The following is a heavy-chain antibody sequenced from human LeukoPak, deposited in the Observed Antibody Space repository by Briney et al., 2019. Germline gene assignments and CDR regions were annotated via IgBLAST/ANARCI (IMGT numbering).Heavy chain of an antibody. CDR3: ARDRGPYCSSTSCYDGYYYAMDV. CDR1: GYTFTSYY. D-gene: IGHD2-2*01. V-gene: IGHV1-46*01. CDR2: INPSGSST. Sequence: GASVKVSCKASGYTFTSYYMHWVRQAPGQGLEWMGTINPSGSSTRYAQKFQGRVTMTRDTSTSTVYMELSSLRSEDTAVYYCARDRGPYCSSTSCYDGYYYAMDVWGQGTTVTVSS. J-gene: IGHJ6*02.